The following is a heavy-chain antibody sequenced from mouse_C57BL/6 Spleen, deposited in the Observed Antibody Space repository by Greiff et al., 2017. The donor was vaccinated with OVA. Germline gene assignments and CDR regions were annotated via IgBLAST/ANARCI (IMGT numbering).Heavy chain of an antibody. V-gene: IGHV5-17*01. D-gene: IGHD3-1*01. Sequence: EVKLMESGGGLVKPGGSLKLSCAASGFTFSDYGMHWVRQAPEKGLEWVAYISSGSSTIYYADTVKGRFTISRDNAKNTLFLQMTSLRSEDTAMYYCAHAYRGYFDYWGQGTTLTVSS. CDR2: ISSGSSTI. CDR1: GFTFSDYG. J-gene: IGHJ2*01. CDR3: AHAYRGYFDY.